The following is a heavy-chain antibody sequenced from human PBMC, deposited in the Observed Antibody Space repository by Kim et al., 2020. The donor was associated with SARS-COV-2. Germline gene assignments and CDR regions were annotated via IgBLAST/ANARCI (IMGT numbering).Heavy chain of an antibody. J-gene: IGHJ4*02. D-gene: IGHD4-4*01. Sequence: SPALKSRVTISVDTSKNQFSLKLSSVTAADTAVYYCAREGATTGDQSPEYWGQGTLVTVSS. CDR3: AREGATTGDQSPEY. V-gene: IGHV4-34*01.